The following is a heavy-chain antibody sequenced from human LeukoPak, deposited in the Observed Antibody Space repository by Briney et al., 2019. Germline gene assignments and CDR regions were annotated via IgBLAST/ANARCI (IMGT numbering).Heavy chain of an antibody. CDR3: AGCAGNSCYFDY. D-gene: IGHD1-1*01. CDR2: IKQDGSTK. Sequence: GGSLRLSCAASGFCFISYWMSWVRQAPGKGLEWVANIKQDGSTKNYVDSVKGRFTISRDNAKNSLYLQLNSLRAEDTAVYYCAGCAGNSCYFDYWGQGTLVIVSS. J-gene: IGHJ4*02. CDR1: GFCFISYW. V-gene: IGHV3-7*01.